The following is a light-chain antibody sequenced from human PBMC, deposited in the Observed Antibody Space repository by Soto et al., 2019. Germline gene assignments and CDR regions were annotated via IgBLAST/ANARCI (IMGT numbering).Light chain of an antibody. J-gene: IGKJ5*01. CDR2: AAS. Sequence: DIQMTQSPSTLSASVGDSVTISFRASQNINTWLAWYHQKPGMAXKLXXYAASSLQSGVPSRFSGSGSGTDFTLTISSLQPEDFANYYCQQSYRAPRITFGQGTRLEIK. CDR1: QNINTW. V-gene: IGKV1-39*01. CDR3: QQSYRAPRIT.